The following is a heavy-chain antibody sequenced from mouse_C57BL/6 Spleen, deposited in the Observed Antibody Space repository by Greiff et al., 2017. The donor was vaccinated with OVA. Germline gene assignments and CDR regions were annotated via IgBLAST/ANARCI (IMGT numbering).Heavy chain of an antibody. CDR3: ARHDYDDVSWFAY. V-gene: IGHV1-80*01. Sequence: SGAELVKPGASVKISCKASGYAFSSYWMNWVKQRPGKGLEWIGQIYPGDGDTNSNGKFKGKATLTADKSSSTAYKQLSSLTSEDSAVYFCARHDYDDVSWFAYWGQGTLVTVSA. D-gene: IGHD2-4*01. CDR2: IYPGDGDT. J-gene: IGHJ3*01. CDR1: GYAFSSYW.